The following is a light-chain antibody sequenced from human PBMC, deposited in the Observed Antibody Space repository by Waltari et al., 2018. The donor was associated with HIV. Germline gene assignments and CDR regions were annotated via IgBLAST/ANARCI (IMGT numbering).Light chain of an antibody. Sequence: DIVMTQSPDSLAVSLGERATIKCKSSQNVFYRSNNRNYLSWYQQKAGQPPKLIIYWASSRQSGVPARFIGSVSGTDFTLTISSLQAEDVAVYFCQQTYTIPPTFGGGTKVEIK. CDR3: QQTYTIPPT. CDR1: QNVFYRSNNRNY. J-gene: IGKJ4*01. V-gene: IGKV4-1*01. CDR2: WAS.